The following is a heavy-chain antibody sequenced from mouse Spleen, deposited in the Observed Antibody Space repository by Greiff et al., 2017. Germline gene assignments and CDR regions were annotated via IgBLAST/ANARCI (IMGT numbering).Heavy chain of an antibody. CDR3: ARATVPSYYAMDY. CDR1: GFNIKDTY. J-gene: IGHJ4*01. CDR2: IDPANGNT. D-gene: IGHD1-1*01. V-gene: IGHV14-3*02. Sequence: EVKLVESGAELVKPGASVKLTCTASGFNIKDTYMHWVKQRPEQGLEWIGRIDPANGNTKYDPKFQGKATITADTSSNTAYLQLSSLTSEDTAVYYCARATVPSYYAMDYWGQGTSVTVSS.